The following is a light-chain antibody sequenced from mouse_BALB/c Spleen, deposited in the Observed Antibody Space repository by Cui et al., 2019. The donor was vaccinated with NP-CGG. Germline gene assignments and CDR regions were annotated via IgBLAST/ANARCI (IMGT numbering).Light chain of an antibody. V-gene: IGLV1*01. CDR1: TGAVTTSNY. CDR2: GTN. CDR3: ALWYSNHWV. J-gene: IGLJ1*01. Sequence: QAVVTHESALTTSPGVTVTLTCRSSTGAVTTSNYANWVQEKPDYLFTGLICGTNNRVPGVPARFSGSLIGDKAALTITGAQTEDEAIYFCALWYSNHWVFGGGTKLTVL.